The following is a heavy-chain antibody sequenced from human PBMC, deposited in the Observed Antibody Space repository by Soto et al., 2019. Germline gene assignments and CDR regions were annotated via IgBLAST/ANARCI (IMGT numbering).Heavy chain of an antibody. CDR1: GGSISSYY. J-gene: IGHJ4*02. CDR3: ARLGGYCQAFDY. Sequence: PSETLSLTCTVSGGSISSYYWSWIRQPPGKGLEWIGYIYYSGSTNYYPSLKSRVTISVDTSKNQFSLKLSSVTAADTAVYYCARLGGYCQAFDYWGQGTLVTVS. V-gene: IGHV4-59*08. D-gene: IGHD2-21*01. CDR2: IYYSGST.